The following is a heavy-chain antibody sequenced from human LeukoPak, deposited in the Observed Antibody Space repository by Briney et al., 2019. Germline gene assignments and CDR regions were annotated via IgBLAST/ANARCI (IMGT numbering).Heavy chain of an antibody. V-gene: IGHV3-53*01. CDR1: GFTVNSNY. CDR3: AKDLAFNRGDYFDY. Sequence: GGSLRLPCAASGFTVNSNYMSWVRQAPGKGLEWVSVVYSGGTAYYADSVKGRFTISRDNSKNTLYLQMNSLRAEDTAVYYCAKDLAFNRGDYFDYWGQGTLVTVSS. J-gene: IGHJ4*02. CDR2: VYSGGTA. D-gene: IGHD1-14*01.